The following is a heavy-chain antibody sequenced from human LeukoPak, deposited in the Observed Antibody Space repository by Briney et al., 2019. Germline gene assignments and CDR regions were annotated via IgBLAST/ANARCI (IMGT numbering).Heavy chain of an antibody. J-gene: IGHJ4*02. V-gene: IGHV3-11*01. CDR1: GFTFSDYY. CDR3: AREYYYDSSGYLGY. CDR2: ISSSGSTI. D-gene: IGHD3-22*01. Sequence: KSGGSLRLSCAASGFTFSDYYMSWIRQAPGKGLEWVSYISSSGSTIYYANSVKGRFTISRDNAKNSLYLQMNSLRAEDMAVYYCAREYYYDSSGYLGYWGQGTLVTVSS.